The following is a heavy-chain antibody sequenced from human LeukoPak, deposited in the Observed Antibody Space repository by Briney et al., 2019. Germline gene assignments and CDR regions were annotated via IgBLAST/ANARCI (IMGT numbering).Heavy chain of an antibody. CDR2: ISSSSSYI. D-gene: IGHD6-13*01. J-gene: IGHJ4*02. CDR3: ARVGGEQQFMGFDY. CDR1: GFIYSSYS. Sequence: GGSLSHSCPATGFIYSSYSMNWVGPAPGKGLEWVSSISSSSSYIYYADSGKGPFTNSRDKAKNSLYLQMNSLKAEDTAIYYCARVGGEQQFMGFDYWGQGSLVTVSS. V-gene: IGHV3-21*01.